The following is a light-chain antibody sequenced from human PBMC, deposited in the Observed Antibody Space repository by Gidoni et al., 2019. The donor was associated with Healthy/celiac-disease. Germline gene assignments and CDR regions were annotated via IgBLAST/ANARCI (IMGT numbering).Light chain of an antibody. CDR1: QDIRSW. Sequence: DIQMTQSPSTLSASVGDRVTITCRASQDIRSWLAWYQQKPGKAPNLLIYQASISETGVPSRFSGSGSGTEFSLTISSLQPDDFGTYYCQHYRTFGQGTKVEIK. V-gene: IGKV1-5*03. CDR3: QHYRT. J-gene: IGKJ1*01. CDR2: QAS.